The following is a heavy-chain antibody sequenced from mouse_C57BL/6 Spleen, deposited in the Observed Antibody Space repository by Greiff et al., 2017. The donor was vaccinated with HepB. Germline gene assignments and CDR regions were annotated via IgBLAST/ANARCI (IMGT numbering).Heavy chain of an antibody. Sequence: VQLVESGAELARPGASVKLSCKASGYTFTSYGISWVKQRTGQGLEWIGEIYPRSGNTYYNEKFKGKATLTADKSSSTAYMELRSLTSEDSAVYFCVHLYGSSYDYAMDYWGQGTSVTVSS. CDR2: IYPRSGNT. V-gene: IGHV1-81*01. D-gene: IGHD1-1*01. J-gene: IGHJ4*01. CDR1: GYTFTSYG. CDR3: VHLYGSSYDYAMDY.